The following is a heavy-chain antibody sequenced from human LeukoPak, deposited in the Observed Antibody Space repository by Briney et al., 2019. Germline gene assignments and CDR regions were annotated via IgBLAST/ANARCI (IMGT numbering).Heavy chain of an antibody. CDR3: ARGGRGIAAVYYYYGMDV. Sequence: GASVKVSCKASGYTFTSYGISWVRQAPGQGLEWMGWISAYNGNTNYAQKLQGRVTMTTDTSTSTAYMELSSLRSEDTAVYYCARGGRGIAAVYYYYGMDVWGQGTTVTVSS. CDR1: GYTFTSYG. CDR2: ISAYNGNT. V-gene: IGHV1-18*01. D-gene: IGHD6-13*01. J-gene: IGHJ6*02.